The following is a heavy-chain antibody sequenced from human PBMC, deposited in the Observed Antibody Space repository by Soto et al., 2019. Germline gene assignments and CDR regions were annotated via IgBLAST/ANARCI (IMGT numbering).Heavy chain of an antibody. Sequence: QLQLQESGPGLVKPSETLSLTCTVSGGSISSGGYYWSWIRQHPGKGLEWIGYIYYSGSTYYNPSLKSRVTISVDTSKNQFSLKLSSVTAADTAVYYCARDQGASYYYGSGGGFDYWGQGTLVTVSS. CDR1: GGSISSGGYY. J-gene: IGHJ4*02. D-gene: IGHD3-10*01. CDR2: IYYSGST. V-gene: IGHV4-31*03. CDR3: ARDQGASYYYGSGGGFDY.